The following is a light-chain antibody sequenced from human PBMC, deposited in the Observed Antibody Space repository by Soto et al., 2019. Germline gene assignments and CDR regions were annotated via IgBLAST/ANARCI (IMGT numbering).Light chain of an antibody. CDR1: QDISTW. CDR2: KAS. CDR3: QQGYSTPIT. V-gene: IGKV1-12*01. Sequence: DIQMTQSPSSLSASLGGIITITRLASQDISTWLAWYQQEPGKAPKLLIHKASSLQSGVPSRFSGSGSGTDFTLTISSLQPEDFATYYCQQGYSTPITFGQGTRLEIK. J-gene: IGKJ5*01.